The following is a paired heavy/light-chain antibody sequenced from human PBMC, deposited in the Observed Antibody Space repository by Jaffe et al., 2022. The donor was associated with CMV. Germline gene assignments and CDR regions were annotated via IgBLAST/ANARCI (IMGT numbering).Heavy chain of an antibody. CDR3: VKDHDNPYYYYGMDV. D-gene: IGHD3-9*01. CDR1: GFTFSIYV. CDR2: IRGSGGTT. J-gene: IGHJ6*02. V-gene: IGHV3-23*01. Sequence: EVQLLESGGDLVQPGGSLRLSCAASGFTFSIYVMNWVRQAPGKGLEWVSGIRGSGGTTYYADSVKGRFTISRDNSKNTVYLQMNSLRAEDSAVYYCVKDHDNPYYYYGMDVWGQGTTVTVSS.
Light chain of an antibody. CDR3: AAWDDSLNGRV. CDR2: TNN. V-gene: IGLV1-44*01. J-gene: IGLJ3*02. Sequence: QSVLTQPPSASGTPGQRVTISCSGGSSNIGSNTVSWYQQVPGAAPKLLISTNNQRPSGVPDRFSGSKSGTSASLAISGLQSDDEADYYCAAWDDSLNGRVFGGGTKLTVL. CDR1: SSNIGSNT.